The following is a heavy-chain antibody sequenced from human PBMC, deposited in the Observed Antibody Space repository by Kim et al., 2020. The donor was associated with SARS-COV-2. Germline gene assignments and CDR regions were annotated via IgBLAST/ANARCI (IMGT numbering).Heavy chain of an antibody. CDR2: GSSR. Sequence: GSSRYYADSVKGQFTTSRDNANNMVYLQMNSLRVYDTAIYYCTSIFEYWGQGALVTVSS. D-gene: IGHD3-3*02. CDR3: TSIFEY. J-gene: IGHJ4*02. V-gene: IGHV3-74*01.